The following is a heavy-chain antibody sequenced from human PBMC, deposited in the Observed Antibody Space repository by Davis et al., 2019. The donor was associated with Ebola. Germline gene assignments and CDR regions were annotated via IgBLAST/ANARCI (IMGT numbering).Heavy chain of an antibody. D-gene: IGHD1-26*01. Sequence: PSETLSLTCTVSGGSISRYYWSWIWQPPGKGLEWIGYIHYSGSTNYNPSLKSRVTISVDTSKKHFSLKLSSVTAADTAVYYCARGSGSYFYYWGQGTLVTASS. CDR1: GGSISRYY. CDR3: ARGSGSYFYY. CDR2: IHYSGST. J-gene: IGHJ4*02. V-gene: IGHV4-59*01.